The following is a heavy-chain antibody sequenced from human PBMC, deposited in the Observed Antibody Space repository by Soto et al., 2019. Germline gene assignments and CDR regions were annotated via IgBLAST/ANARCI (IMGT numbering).Heavy chain of an antibody. D-gene: IGHD6-6*01. Sequence: GESLKISCQVSGYIFTSYWIGWVRQMPGKGLEWMGIIYPGDSDTRYSPSFQGQVTISADKSISTAYLQWSSLKASDTAMYYCARPEYSSPPAPWGQGTLVTVSS. CDR2: IYPGDSDT. J-gene: IGHJ5*02. CDR3: ARPEYSSPPAP. CDR1: GYIFTSYW. V-gene: IGHV5-51*01.